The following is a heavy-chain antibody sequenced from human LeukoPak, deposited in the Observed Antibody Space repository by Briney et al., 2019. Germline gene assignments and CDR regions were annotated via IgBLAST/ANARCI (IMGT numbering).Heavy chain of an antibody. Sequence: SETLSLTCSVSGGSISSYYWSWIRQPAGKGREWIGRIYTSGSTNYNPSLKSRVTMSVDTSKNQFSLKLSSVTAADTAVYYCAAGYSSSWFHAFDIWGQGTMVTVSS. CDR3: AAGYSSSWFHAFDI. D-gene: IGHD6-13*01. J-gene: IGHJ3*02. CDR1: GGSISSYY. V-gene: IGHV4-4*07. CDR2: IYTSGST.